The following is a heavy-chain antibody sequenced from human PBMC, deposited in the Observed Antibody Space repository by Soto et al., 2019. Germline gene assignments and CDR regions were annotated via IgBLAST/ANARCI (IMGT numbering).Heavy chain of an antibody. Sequence: EVQLVESGGGLVKPGGSLRLSCAASGFTFSNAWMSWVRQAPGKGLEWVGRIKSKTDGGTTDYAAPVKGRFTISRDDSKNTLYLQMNSLKTEDTAVYYCTTDSRGDCSSTSCYFRITGKVDYYGMDVWGQGTTVTVSS. CDR1: GFTFSNAW. J-gene: IGHJ6*02. V-gene: IGHV3-15*01. CDR2: IKSKTDGGTT. CDR3: TTDSRGDCSSTSCYFRITGKVDYYGMDV. D-gene: IGHD2-2*01.